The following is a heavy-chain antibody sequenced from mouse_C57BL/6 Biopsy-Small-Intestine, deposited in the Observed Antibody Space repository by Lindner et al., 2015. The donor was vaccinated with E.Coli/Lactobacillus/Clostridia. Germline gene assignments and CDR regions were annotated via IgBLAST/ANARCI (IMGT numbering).Heavy chain of an antibody. V-gene: IGHV1-42*01. CDR1: GNSFTADY. D-gene: IGHD2-3*01. CDR3: ARSDDGSFAY. Sequence: VQLQESGPELVKPGASVKISCKASGNSFTADYMNWVKQSPEKSLELIGEINPSTGYSTYNQKFRAKATLTVDKSSSTAYMQLKSLTSEDSAAYYCARSDDGSFAYWGQGTLVTVSA. J-gene: IGHJ3*01. CDR2: INPSTGYS.